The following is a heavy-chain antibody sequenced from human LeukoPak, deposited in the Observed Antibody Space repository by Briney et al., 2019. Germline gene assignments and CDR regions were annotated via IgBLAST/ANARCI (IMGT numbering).Heavy chain of an antibody. CDR3: AKGTSGWSINWFDP. D-gene: IGHD6-19*01. CDR1: GFTFSSYS. CDR2: ISGSGGST. Sequence: PGGSLRLSCAASGFTFSSYSMNWVRQAPGKGLEWVSAISGSGGSTYYADSVKGRFTISRDNSKNTLYLQMNSLRAEDTAVYYCAKGTSGWSINWFDPWGQGTLVTVSS. J-gene: IGHJ5*02. V-gene: IGHV3-23*01.